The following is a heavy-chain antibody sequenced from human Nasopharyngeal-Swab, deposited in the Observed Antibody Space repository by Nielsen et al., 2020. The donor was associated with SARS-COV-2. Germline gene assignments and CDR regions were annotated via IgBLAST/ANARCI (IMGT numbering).Heavy chain of an antibody. CDR3: TRNDFRSGYYFDY. CDR1: GFTFGDYA. D-gene: IGHD3-3*01. J-gene: IGHJ4*02. V-gene: IGHV3-49*04. CDR2: IRSKAYGGTT. Sequence: GESLKISCTASGFTFGDYAMSWVRQAPGKGPEWVGFIRSKAYGGTTEYAASVKGRFTISRDDSKSIAYLQMNSLKTEDTAVYYCTRNDFRSGYYFDYWGQGTLVTVSS.